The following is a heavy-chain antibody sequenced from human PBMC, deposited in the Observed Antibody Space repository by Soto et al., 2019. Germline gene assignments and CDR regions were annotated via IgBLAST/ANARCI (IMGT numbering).Heavy chain of an antibody. CDR2: IWYDGSNK. D-gene: IGHD5-12*01. CDR3: ARASGPFDY. J-gene: IGHJ4*02. V-gene: IGHV3-33*01. CDR1: RFAFSTYG. Sequence: VQLVESGGGVVQPGRSLRLSCAASRFAFSTYGIHWVRQAPGKGLEWVAVIWYDGSNKYYAASVKGRFTISRDNSKNTLYLQMNSLRADDTAVYYCARASGPFDYWGQGTQVTVSS.